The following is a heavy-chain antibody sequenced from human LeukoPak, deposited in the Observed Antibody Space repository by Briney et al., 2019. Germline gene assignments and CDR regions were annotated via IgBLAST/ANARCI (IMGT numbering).Heavy chain of an antibody. V-gene: IGHV3-23*01. CDR3: AKGGQNYDFWRFDY. CDR2: ISGSGGST. Sequence: SGGSLRLSCAASGFTFSNYAMNWARQAPGKGLEWVSSISGSGGSTYFAGSVKGRVTISRDNSKNTMYMQMNSLRVEDTAVYYCAKGGQNYDFWRFDYWGQGSLVTVSS. J-gene: IGHJ4*02. CDR1: GFTFSNYA. D-gene: IGHD3-3*01.